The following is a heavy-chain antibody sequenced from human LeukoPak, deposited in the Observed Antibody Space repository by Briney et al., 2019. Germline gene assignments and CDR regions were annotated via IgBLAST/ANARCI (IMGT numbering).Heavy chain of an antibody. CDR3: AKFVGSSSWPSPVDY. D-gene: IGHD6-13*01. CDR1: GCTFSSYA. CDR2: ISGSGGST. J-gene: IGHJ4*02. V-gene: IGHV3-23*01. Sequence: GGSLRLSCAASGCTFSSYAMSWVRQAPGKGLEWVSAISGSGGSTYYADSVKGRFTISRDNSKNTLYLQMNSLRAEDTAVYYCAKFVGSSSWPSPVDYWGQGTLATVSS.